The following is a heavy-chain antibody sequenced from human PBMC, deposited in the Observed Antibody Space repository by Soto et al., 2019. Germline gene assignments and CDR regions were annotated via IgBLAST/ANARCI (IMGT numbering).Heavy chain of an antibody. D-gene: IGHD6-13*01. V-gene: IGHV4-59*08. CDR1: GGSISSYY. CDR3: ARSPTGRSSWYGSYYYYYMDV. CDR2: IYYSGST. J-gene: IGHJ6*03. Sequence: SETLSLTCTVSGGSISSYYWSWIRQPPGKGLEWIGYIYYSGSTNYNPSLKSRVTISVDTSKNQFSLKLSSVTAADTAVYYCARSPTGRSSWYGSYYYYYMDVWGKGTTVTVSS.